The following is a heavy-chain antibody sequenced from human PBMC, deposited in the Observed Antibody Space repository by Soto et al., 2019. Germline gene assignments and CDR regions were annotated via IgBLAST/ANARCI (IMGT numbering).Heavy chain of an antibody. Sequence: SLRLPCAASGFTVDDYAMHWVRQAPGKGLEWVSGISWNSETIDYADSVKGRFTISRDNAKSSLFLQMNSLRPDDTALYYCAKDMKWGGMTTIHYFDSWGQGTLVTVSS. V-gene: IGHV3-9*01. CDR2: ISWNSETI. J-gene: IGHJ4*02. CDR1: GFTVDDYA. CDR3: AKDMKWGGMTTIHYFDS. D-gene: IGHD4-17*01.